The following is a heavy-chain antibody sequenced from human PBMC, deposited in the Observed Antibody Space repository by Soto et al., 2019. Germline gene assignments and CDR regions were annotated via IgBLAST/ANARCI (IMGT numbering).Heavy chain of an antibody. CDR3: ARHRAGTCFDP. CDR1: GGSISSSSYY. CDR2: IYYSGST. V-gene: IGHV4-39*01. J-gene: IGHJ5*02. D-gene: IGHD6-19*01. Sequence: PSETLSLTCILSGGSISSSSYYWGWIRQPPGKGLEWIGSIYYSGSTYYNPSLKSRVTISVDTSKNQFSLKLSSVTAADTSVFYCARHRAGTCFDPWGQGTLVTVS.